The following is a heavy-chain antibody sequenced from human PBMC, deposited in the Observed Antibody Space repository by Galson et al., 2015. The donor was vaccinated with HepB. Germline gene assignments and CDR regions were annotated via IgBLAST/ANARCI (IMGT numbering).Heavy chain of an antibody. Sequence: SLRLSCAVSGFTVNRYWMHWVRQAPGKGLVWVARINSDGSGTAYADFVRGRFTISRDNARKRLYLQMNGLKVEDTAVYYCARDPGGGGYDLDYWGQGTRVSVSS. CDR3: ARDPGGGGYDLDY. J-gene: IGHJ4*02. V-gene: IGHV3-74*01. D-gene: IGHD5-12*01. CDR1: GFTVNRYW. CDR2: INSDGSGT.